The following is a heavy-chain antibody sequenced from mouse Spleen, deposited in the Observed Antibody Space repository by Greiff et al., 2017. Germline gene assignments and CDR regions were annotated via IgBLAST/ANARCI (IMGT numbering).Heavy chain of an antibody. Sequence: VQLQQPGAELVMPGASVKLSCKASGYTFTSYWMHWVKQRPGQGLEWIGEIDPSDSYTNYNQKFKGKATLTVDKSSSTAYMQLSSLTSEDSAVYYCARVPYDYYAMDYWGQGTSVTVSS. V-gene: IGHV1-69*01. D-gene: IGHD6-5*01. CDR2: IDPSDSYT. CDR3: ARVPYDYYAMDY. CDR1: GYTFTSYW. J-gene: IGHJ4*01.